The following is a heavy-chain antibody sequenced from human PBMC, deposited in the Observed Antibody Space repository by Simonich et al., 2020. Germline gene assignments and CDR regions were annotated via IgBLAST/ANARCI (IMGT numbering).Heavy chain of an antibody. CDR3: ARHRLVDGTTGTTGVDYYYGMDV. CDR2: INHSGST. Sequence: QVQLQQWGAGLLKPSETLSLTCAVYGGSFSGYYWSWIRQPPGKGLEGIGEINHSGSTNYNPPLESGVPISVDTAKNQFSLKLSSVTAADTAVYYCARHRLVDGTTGTTGVDYYYGMDVWGQGTTVTVSS. J-gene: IGHJ6*02. CDR1: GGSFSGYY. V-gene: IGHV4-34*01. D-gene: IGHD1-1*01.